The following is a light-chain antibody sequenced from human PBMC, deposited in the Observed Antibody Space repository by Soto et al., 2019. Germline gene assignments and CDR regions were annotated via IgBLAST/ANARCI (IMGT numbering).Light chain of an antibody. Sequence: QLVLTQSPSASASLGAWVKLTCTLSSGHSNYAIAWHQQQPEKGPRYLMKLNNDGSHSKGDGIPDRFSGSSSGAERYLTISGLQSEDESDYYCQTWDTGISVVFGGGTKLTVL. CDR3: QTWDTGISVV. J-gene: IGLJ2*01. CDR2: LNNDGSH. V-gene: IGLV4-69*01. CDR1: SGHSNYA.